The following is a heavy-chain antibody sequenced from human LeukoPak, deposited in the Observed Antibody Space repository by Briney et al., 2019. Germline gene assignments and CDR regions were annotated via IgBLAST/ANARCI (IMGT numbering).Heavy chain of an antibody. CDR1: GFTFSSYS. CDR2: ISSSSSYI. D-gene: IGHD6-13*01. CDR3: AKRATAGGFDS. Sequence: GGSLRLSCAASGFTFSSYSMNWVRQAPGKGLEWVSSISSSSSYIYYADSVKGRFTISNAKNSLYLQMNSLRVDDTAVYYCAKRATAGGFDSWGQGTLVTVSS. J-gene: IGHJ4*02. V-gene: IGHV3-21*04.